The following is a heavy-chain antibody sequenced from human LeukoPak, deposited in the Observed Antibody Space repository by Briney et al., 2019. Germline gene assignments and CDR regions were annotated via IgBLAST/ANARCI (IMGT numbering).Heavy chain of an antibody. J-gene: IGHJ4*02. CDR1: GFTVSSNY. V-gene: IGHV3-66*01. D-gene: IGHD6-19*01. CDR2: IYSGGST. CDR3: ARDNGIAVDY. Sequence: PGGSLRLSRAASGFTVSSNYMSWVRQAPGKGLEWVSVIYSGGSTYYADSVKGRFTISRDNSKNTLYLQMNSLRAEDTAVYYCARDNGIAVDYWGQGTLVTVSS.